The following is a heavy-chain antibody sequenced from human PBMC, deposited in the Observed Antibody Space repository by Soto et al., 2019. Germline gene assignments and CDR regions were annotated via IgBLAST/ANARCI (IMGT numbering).Heavy chain of an antibody. V-gene: IGHV6-1*01. J-gene: IGHJ4*02. CDR2: TYYRSKWYN. Sequence: XQTLSLTCAISGDSVSSSSAAWNWIRQSPSRGLEWLGRTYYRSKWYNDYAASVKSRITISPDTSKNQFSLQLNSVTPEDTAMYYCPRTCGDSGYWGQGNLLTVS. CDR1: GDSVSSSSAA. D-gene: IGHD2-21*02. CDR3: PRTCGDSGY.